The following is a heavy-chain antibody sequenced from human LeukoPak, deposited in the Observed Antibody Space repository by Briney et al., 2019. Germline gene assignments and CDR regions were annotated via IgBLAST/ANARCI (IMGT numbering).Heavy chain of an antibody. V-gene: IGHV1-69*13. CDR2: IIPIFGTA. Sequence: GASVKVSCKASGGTFSSYAISWVRQAPGQGLEWMGGIIPIFGTANYAQKFQGRVTITADESTSTAYMELSSLRSEDTAVYYCARTKQDGYNLHPFDYWGQGTLVTVSS. D-gene: IGHD5-24*01. CDR1: GGTFSSYA. CDR3: ARTKQDGYNLHPFDY. J-gene: IGHJ4*02.